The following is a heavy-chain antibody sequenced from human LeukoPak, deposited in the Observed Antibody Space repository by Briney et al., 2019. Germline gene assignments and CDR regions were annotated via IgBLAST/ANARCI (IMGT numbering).Heavy chain of an antibody. J-gene: IGHJ4*02. D-gene: IGHD2-2*01. CDR2: ISYDGSNK. Sequence: GGSLRLSCAASGFTFSSYAMHWVRQAPGKGLEWVAVISYDGSNKYYADSVKGRFTISRDNSKNTLYLQMNSLRAEDTALYYCARDDSRSLNIVVVDYWGQGTLVTVSS. V-gene: IGHV3-30*04. CDR3: ARDDSRSLNIVVVDY. CDR1: GFTFSSYA.